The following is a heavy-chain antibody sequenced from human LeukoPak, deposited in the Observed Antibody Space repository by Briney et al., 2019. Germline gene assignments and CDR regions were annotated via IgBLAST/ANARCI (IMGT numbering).Heavy chain of an antibody. CDR3: TRESGAFSPFGF. J-gene: IGHJ4*02. CDR2: VHLSGAT. Sequence: SETLSLTGAVSGGSITTTNWWSWVRQPPGKGLEWIGEVHLSGATNYNPSLESRVSMSIDKSKNHLSLEVTSVTAADTAIYYCTRESGAFSPFGFWGQGTLLTVSS. CDR1: GGSITTTNW. D-gene: IGHD1-26*01. V-gene: IGHV4-4*02.